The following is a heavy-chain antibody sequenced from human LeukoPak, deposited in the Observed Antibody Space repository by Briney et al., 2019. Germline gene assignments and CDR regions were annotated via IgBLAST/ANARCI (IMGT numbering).Heavy chain of an antibody. D-gene: IGHD2/OR15-2a*01. Sequence: GGSLRLSCAASGFTFSSYWMHWVRQAPGKGLVWVSRINSDGSTTSYADSVKGRFTISRDNAKNTLYLQMNSLRAEDTAVYYCARDDEILGFDYWGQGTLVTVSS. J-gene: IGHJ4*02. CDR3: ARDDEILGFDY. V-gene: IGHV3-74*01. CDR1: GFTFSSYW. CDR2: INSDGSTT.